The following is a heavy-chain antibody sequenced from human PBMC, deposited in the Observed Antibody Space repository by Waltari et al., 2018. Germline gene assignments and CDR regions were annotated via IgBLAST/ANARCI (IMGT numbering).Heavy chain of an antibody. Sequence: VQLVESGGGLVQPGRSLRLSCAASGFTFDAYAMHWVRPTPGKGLELGSGISWNSGNIGYVDSVKGRFTISRDNAKNSLYLEMNSLRAEDTALYYCAKDIFTVVRGVIEDWGQGTLVTVSS. CDR1: GFTFDAYA. V-gene: IGHV3-9*01. D-gene: IGHD3-10*01. CDR2: ISWNSGNI. CDR3: AKDIFTVVRGVIED. J-gene: IGHJ4*02.